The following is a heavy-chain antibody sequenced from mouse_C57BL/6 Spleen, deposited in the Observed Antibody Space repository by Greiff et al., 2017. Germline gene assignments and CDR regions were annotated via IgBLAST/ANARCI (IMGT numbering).Heavy chain of an antibody. CDR3: AREIYYDYDGAMDY. J-gene: IGHJ4*01. V-gene: IGHV7-1*01. CDR1: GFTFSDFY. Sequence: EVKLMESGGGLVQSGRSLRLSCATSGFTFSDFYMEWVRQAPGKGLEWIAASRNKANDYTTEYSASVKGRFIVSRDTSQSILYLQMNALRAEDTAIYYCAREIYYDYDGAMDYWGQGTSVTVSS. D-gene: IGHD2-4*01. CDR2: SRNKANDYTT.